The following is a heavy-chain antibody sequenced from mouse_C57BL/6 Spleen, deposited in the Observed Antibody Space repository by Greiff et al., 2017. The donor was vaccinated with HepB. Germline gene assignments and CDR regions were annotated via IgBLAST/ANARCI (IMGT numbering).Heavy chain of an antibody. CDR2: IYPGDGDT. J-gene: IGHJ1*03. V-gene: IGHV1-80*01. Sequence: VQLQQSGAELVKPGASVKISCKASGYAFSSYWMNWVKQRPGKGLEWIGQIYPGDGDTNYNGKFKGKATLTADKSSSTAYMQLSSLTSEDSAVYFGARRIYYYGSSYYWYFDVWGTGTTVTVSS. D-gene: IGHD1-1*01. CDR3: ARRIYYYGSSYYWYFDV. CDR1: GYAFSSYW.